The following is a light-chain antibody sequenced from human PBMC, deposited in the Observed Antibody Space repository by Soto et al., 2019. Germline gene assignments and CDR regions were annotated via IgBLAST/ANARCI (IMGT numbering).Light chain of an antibody. J-gene: IGLJ2*01. V-gene: IGLV4-60*02. CDR2: LVGSGSY. Sequence: QPVLTQSSSASASLGSSVKLTCTLSSGHSTYIIAWHQQQPGKAPRYLMKLVGSGSYNKGSGIPDRFSGSSSGADRYLTISNLQFEDEADYYCETWDTNVVVFGGGTKLTVL. CDR1: SGHSTYI. CDR3: ETWDTNVVV.